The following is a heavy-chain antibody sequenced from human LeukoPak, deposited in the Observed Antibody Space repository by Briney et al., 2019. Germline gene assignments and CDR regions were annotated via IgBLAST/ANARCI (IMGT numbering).Heavy chain of an antibody. CDR3: ARHRFGGAGADYFDY. J-gene: IGHJ4*02. CDR2: IYYSGST. Sequence: SETLSLTCAVYGGSFSGYYWSWIRQSPGKGLEWIGYIYYSGSTNYNPSLKSRVTISVDTSKNQFSLKLSSVTAADTAVYYCARHRFGGAGADYFDYWGQGTLVTVSS. V-gene: IGHV4-59*08. CDR1: GGSFSGYY. D-gene: IGHD3-16*01.